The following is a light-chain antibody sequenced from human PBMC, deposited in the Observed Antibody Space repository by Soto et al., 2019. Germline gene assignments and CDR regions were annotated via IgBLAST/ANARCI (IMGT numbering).Light chain of an antibody. CDR2: GAS. Sequence: EIVMTQSPATLSVSPGERATLSCRASQSVTSSLAWYQHKPGQAPRLLIYGASTRATGVPVRFSGSGSGTDFNITISSLQAEDVDVYYCQRYNQWPPFTFGAGTKVDIK. J-gene: IGKJ3*01. CDR1: QSVTSS. CDR3: QRYNQWPPFT. V-gene: IGKV3-15*01.